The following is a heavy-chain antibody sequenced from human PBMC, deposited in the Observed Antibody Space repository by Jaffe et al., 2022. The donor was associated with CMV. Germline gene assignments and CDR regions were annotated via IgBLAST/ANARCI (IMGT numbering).Heavy chain of an antibody. Sequence: EVQLVESGGGLVQPGGSLRLSCAVSGFTFSSYEMNWVRQAPGKGLEWLSYISSSGDTKYYADSVQGRFTISRDNAKNSLYLQMNSLRAEDTALYYCARDMGYCSSTRCYGPTSPNDAFDIWGQGTMVTVSS. V-gene: IGHV3-48*03. CDR1: GFTFSSYE. CDR3: ARDMGYCSSTRCYGPTSPNDAFDI. CDR2: ISSSGDTK. D-gene: IGHD2-2*01. J-gene: IGHJ3*02.